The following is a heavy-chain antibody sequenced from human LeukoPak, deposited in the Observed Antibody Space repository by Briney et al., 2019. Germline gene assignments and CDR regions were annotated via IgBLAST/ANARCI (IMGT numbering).Heavy chain of an antibody. D-gene: IGHD3-10*01. CDR3: ARLWFGELSYIWFDP. CDR2: INPNSGGT. CDR1: GYTFTGYY. V-gene: IGHV1-2*02. J-gene: IGHJ5*02. Sequence: GASVKVSCKASGYTFTGYYMHWVRQAPGQGLEWMGWINPNSGGTNYAQKFQGRVTMTRDTSISTAYMELSRLRSDDTAVYYCARLWFGELSYIWFDPWGQGTLVTVSS.